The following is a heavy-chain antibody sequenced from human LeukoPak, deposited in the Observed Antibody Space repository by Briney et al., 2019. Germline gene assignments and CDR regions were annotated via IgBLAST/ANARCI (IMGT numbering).Heavy chain of an antibody. CDR2: ISSSGSTI. D-gene: IGHD6-13*01. Sequence: GGSLRLSCAASGFTFSSYEMNWVRQAPGKGLEWVSYISSSGSTIYYADSVKGRFTISRDNAKNSLYLQMNSLRAEDTAVYYCARAAAGPYFDYWGQGTLVTASS. CDR3: ARAAAGPYFDY. J-gene: IGHJ4*02. CDR1: GFTFSSYE. V-gene: IGHV3-48*03.